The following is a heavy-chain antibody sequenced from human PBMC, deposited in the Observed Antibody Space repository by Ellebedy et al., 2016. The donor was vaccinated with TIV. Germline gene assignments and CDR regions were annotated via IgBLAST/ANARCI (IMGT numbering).Heavy chain of an antibody. Sequence: ASVKVSCXASGYTFTSYYMHWVRQAPGQGLEWMGLINPSDGSTSYAQKFQGRVTMARDTSTSTAYMDLSRLRSDDTAVYFCARGPSTGDFDFWGQGTLVTVSS. D-gene: IGHD7-27*01. CDR2: INPSDGST. J-gene: IGHJ4*02. CDR3: ARGPSTGDFDF. V-gene: IGHV1-46*01. CDR1: GYTFTSYY.